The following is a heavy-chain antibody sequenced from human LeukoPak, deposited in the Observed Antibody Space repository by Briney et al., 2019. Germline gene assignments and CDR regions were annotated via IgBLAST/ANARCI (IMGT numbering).Heavy chain of an antibody. J-gene: IGHJ4*02. CDR3: ARDYWRSIDH. D-gene: IGHD1-1*01. V-gene: IGHV3-7*01. CDR1: GLTFGNYW. CDR2: VNEDGSAK. Sequence: GGSLRLSCVVSGLTFGNYWMIWVRQAPGKGLESVAIVNEDGSAKYYLDSVKGRFTISRDNARNSLYLEMNSLRAEDTAVYYCARDYWRSIDHWGQGTLVTVSS.